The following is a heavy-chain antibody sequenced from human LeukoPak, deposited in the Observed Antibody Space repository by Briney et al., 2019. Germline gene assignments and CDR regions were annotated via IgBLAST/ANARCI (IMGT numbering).Heavy chain of an antibody. CDR1: GGSISNYY. Sequence: SETLSLTCTVSGGSISNYYWSWIRQPPGRGLEWIGYIYYSGSTNYNPSLKSRVTISVDTSKNQFSLKLSSVTAADTAVYYCARAGYNEYSSSWYLRYYFDYWGQGTLVTVSS. J-gene: IGHJ4*02. D-gene: IGHD6-13*01. CDR3: ARAGYNEYSSSWYLRYYFDY. V-gene: IGHV4-59*01. CDR2: IYYSGST.